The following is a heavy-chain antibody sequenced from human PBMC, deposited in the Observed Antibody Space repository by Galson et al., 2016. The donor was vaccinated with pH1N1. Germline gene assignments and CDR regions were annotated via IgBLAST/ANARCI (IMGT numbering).Heavy chain of an antibody. D-gene: IGHD7-27*01. V-gene: IGHV1-46*03. Sequence: SVKVSCKASGYIFTRDYFHWVRQAPGQGLEWMGVIDPSNGGTTVAQKFQGLVTMTRDTSTSTVYMEVSGLKSDDTAVSYCIRDLGRPRDFWGQGTLVTVSS. CDR3: IRDLGRPRDF. CDR1: GYIFTRDY. CDR2: IDPSNGGT. J-gene: IGHJ4*02.